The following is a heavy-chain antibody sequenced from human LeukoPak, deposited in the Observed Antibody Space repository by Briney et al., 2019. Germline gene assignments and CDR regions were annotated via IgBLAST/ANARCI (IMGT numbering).Heavy chain of an antibody. V-gene: IGHV1-18*01. CDR1: GYTFTSYS. J-gene: IGHJ6*02. CDR2: ISAYNGNT. Sequence: ASVKVSCKASGYTFTSYSISWVRQAPGQGLEWMGWISAYNGNTNYAQKLQGRVTMTTDTSTSTAYMELRSLRSDDTAVYYCARDWLTCVELSSTSCHGPYYYGRDVWGQGTTVTVSS. CDR3: ARDWLTCVELSSTSCHGPYYYGRDV. D-gene: IGHD2-2*01.